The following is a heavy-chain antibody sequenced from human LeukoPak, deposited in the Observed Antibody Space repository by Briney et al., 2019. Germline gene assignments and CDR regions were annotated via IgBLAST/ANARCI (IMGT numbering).Heavy chain of an antibody. Sequence: GRSLRLSCAASGFTFSSYGLHWVRQAPGKGLEWVAVISYDGSNKHYADSVKGRFTISRDNSKNTLYLQMNSLRAEDTAVYYCARETSGWPNWFDPWGQGTLVTVSS. J-gene: IGHJ5*02. D-gene: IGHD6-19*01. CDR1: GFTFSSYG. V-gene: IGHV3-30*03. CDR2: ISYDGSNK. CDR3: ARETSGWPNWFDP.